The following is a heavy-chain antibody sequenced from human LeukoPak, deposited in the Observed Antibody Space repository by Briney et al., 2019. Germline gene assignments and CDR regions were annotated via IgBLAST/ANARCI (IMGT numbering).Heavy chain of an antibody. Sequence: SETLSLTCTVSGGSISSGGYYWSWIRQHPGKGLEWIGYIYYSGSTYYNPSLKSRVTISVDTSKNQFSLKLSSVTAADTAVYYCARVSPNIYGSGSYLDYWGQGTLVTVSS. CDR1: GGSISSGGYY. CDR2: IYYSGST. J-gene: IGHJ4*02. CDR3: ARVSPNIYGSGSYLDY. D-gene: IGHD3-10*01. V-gene: IGHV4-31*03.